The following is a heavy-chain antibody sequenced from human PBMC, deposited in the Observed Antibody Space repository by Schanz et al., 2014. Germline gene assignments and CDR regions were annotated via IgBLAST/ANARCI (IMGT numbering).Heavy chain of an antibody. CDR1: GFSFSSYS. V-gene: IGHV3-48*01. CDR3: AKGLDYDNTGGGFDY. Sequence: VQLLPFGGGVVQPGRSLRLSCSASGFSFSSYSMNWVRQVPGKGLEWLSYIATSSSTRHYADSVKGRFTISRDNSKTTLSLQMNSLRAEATAVYYYAKGLDYDNTGGGFDYWGQGTLVTVSS. CDR2: IATSSSTR. D-gene: IGHD3-16*01. J-gene: IGHJ4*02.